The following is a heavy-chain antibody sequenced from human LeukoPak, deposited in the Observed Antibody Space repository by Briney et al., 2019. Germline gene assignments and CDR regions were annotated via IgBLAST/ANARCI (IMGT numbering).Heavy chain of an antibody. CDR2: INPNNGGT. V-gene: IGHV1-2*02. Sequence: ASVKVSCKASGYTFIAYYLHWVRQAPGQGLEWVGWINPNNGGTNYAQKFQGRVTMTGDTSISTAYMELSRLKSDDTAVYYCARGRIGSGSLNWFDPWGQGTLVTVSS. CDR1: GYTFIAYY. CDR3: ARGRIGSGSLNWFDP. J-gene: IGHJ5*02. D-gene: IGHD3-10*01.